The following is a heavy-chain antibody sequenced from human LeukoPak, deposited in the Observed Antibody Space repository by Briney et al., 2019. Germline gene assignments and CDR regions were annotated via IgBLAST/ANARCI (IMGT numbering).Heavy chain of an antibody. Sequence: GGSLRLSCAAPGFTFTNYGMHWVRQAPGKGLEWVAVISYDGSNKYYVDSVKGRFTISRDNSKNTLSLQMNSLRAEDTAVYYCTKASIYVYYGMDVWGQGTTVIVSS. J-gene: IGHJ6*02. CDR2: ISYDGSNK. D-gene: IGHD3-16*02. V-gene: IGHV3-30*18. CDR3: TKASIYVYYGMDV. CDR1: GFTFTNYG.